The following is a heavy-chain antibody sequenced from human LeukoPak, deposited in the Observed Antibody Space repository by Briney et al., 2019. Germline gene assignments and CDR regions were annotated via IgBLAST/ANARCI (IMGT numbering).Heavy chain of an antibody. D-gene: IGHD6-19*01. CDR1: GGSISNNH. J-gene: IGHJ4*02. CDR3: ARVRGSGWYEFDY. V-gene: IGHV4-59*01. Sequence: SETLSLTCTVSGGSISNNHWTWIRQPPGKGLEWIGSINYSGSTYYNPSLKSRVTISVDTSKNQFSLKLSSVTAADTAVYYCARVRGSGWYEFDYWGQGTLVTVSS. CDR2: INYSGST.